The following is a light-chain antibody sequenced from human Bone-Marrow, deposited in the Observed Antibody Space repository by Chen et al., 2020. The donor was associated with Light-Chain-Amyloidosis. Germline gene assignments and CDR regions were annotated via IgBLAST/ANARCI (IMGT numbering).Light chain of an antibody. Sequence: QSALTQPASVSGSPGQSITISCTGTSSDVGTYVLVSWYQQHPVKAPQLIIYEVSKRPSGVSNRFSGSRSGNTASLAISGLQAVDEADYYWCSYAGSNTVVFVGGTKLTVL. CDR1: SSDVGTYVL. J-gene: IGLJ2*01. CDR3: CSYAGSNTVV. CDR2: EVS. V-gene: IGLV2-23*02.